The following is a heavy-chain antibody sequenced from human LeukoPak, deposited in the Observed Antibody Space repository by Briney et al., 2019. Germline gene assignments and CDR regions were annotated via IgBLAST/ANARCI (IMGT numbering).Heavy chain of an antibody. CDR2: IYYSGST. Sequence: SETLSLTCTVSGGSISSYYWSWIRQPPGKGLEWIGYIYYSGSTNYDPSLKSRVTISVDTSKNQFSLKLSSVTAADTAVYYCARVNWNDARYYYGMDVWGQGTTVTVSS. J-gene: IGHJ6*02. D-gene: IGHD1-1*01. CDR1: GGSISSYY. CDR3: ARVNWNDARYYYGMDV. V-gene: IGHV4-59*01.